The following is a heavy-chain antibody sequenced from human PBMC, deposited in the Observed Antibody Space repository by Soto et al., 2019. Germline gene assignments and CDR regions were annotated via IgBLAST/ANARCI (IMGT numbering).Heavy chain of an antibody. Sequence: SVKVSCKASGGTFSSYAISWVRQAPGQGLEWMGGIIPIFGTANYAQKFQGRVTITADESTSTAYMELSSLRSEDTAVYYCARDGIATHRYYYYGMDVWGQGTTVTVSS. D-gene: IGHD6-13*01. CDR3: ARDGIATHRYYYYGMDV. V-gene: IGHV1-69*13. J-gene: IGHJ6*02. CDR2: IIPIFGTA. CDR1: GGTFSSYA.